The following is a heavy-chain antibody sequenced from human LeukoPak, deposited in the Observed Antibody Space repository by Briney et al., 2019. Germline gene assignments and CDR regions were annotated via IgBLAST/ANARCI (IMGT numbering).Heavy chain of an antibody. CDR2: IKQDGSEK. V-gene: IGHV3-7*03. J-gene: IGHJ6*03. Sequence: GGSLRLSCAASGFTFSSYWMSWVRQAPGKGLEWVANIKQDGSEKYYVDSVKGRFTISRDNAKNSLYLQMNSLRAEDTAVYCCARGTNWDYYYYYMDVWGKGTTVTISS. CDR1: GFTFSSYW. D-gene: IGHD7-27*01. CDR3: ARGTNWDYYYYYMDV.